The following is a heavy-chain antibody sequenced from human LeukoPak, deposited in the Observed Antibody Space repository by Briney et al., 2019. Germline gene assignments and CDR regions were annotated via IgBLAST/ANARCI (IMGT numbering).Heavy chain of an antibody. V-gene: IGHV3-48*03. Sequence: PGGSLRLSCAASGFTFSSYEMNWVRQAPGKGLEGVAYISSSGSTIYYADSVKGRFTISRDNANNSLYLQMNSLRAEDTAVYYCARVGYQGYFDYWGQGTLVTVSS. CDR1: GFTFSSYE. D-gene: IGHD5-18*01. CDR2: ISSSGSTI. J-gene: IGHJ4*02. CDR3: ARVGYQGYFDY.